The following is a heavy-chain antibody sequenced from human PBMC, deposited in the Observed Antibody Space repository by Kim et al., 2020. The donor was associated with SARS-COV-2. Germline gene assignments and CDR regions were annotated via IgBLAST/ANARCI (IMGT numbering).Heavy chain of an antibody. J-gene: IGHJ3*02. CDR2: IYHSGST. D-gene: IGHD6-13*01. CDR3: ATLTAAAAIAFDI. V-gene: IGHV4-4*02. Sequence: SETLSLTCAGSGGSITNSNKWCWVRQPPGKGLEWIGEIYHSGSTMYNPSLQSRVTISLDTSKNKISLRLDSVTAADTAVDYCATLTAAAAIAFDIWVHGT. CDR1: GGSITNSNK.